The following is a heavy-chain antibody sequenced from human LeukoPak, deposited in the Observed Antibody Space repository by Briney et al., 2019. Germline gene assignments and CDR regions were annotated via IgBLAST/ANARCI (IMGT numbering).Heavy chain of an antibody. V-gene: IGHV4-39*01. D-gene: IGHD3-10*01. CDR3: ARLLYGSGSWP. Sequence: SETLSLTCTVSGGSISSSSYYWGWIRQPPGKGLEWIGSIYYSGSTYYNPSLKSRVTISVDTSKNQFSLKLSSVTAADTAVYYCARLLYGSGSWPWGQGTLVTVSS. J-gene: IGHJ4*02. CDR2: IYYSGST. CDR1: GGSISSSSYY.